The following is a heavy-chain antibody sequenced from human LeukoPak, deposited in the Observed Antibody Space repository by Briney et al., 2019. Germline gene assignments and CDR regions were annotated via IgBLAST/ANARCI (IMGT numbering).Heavy chain of an antibody. CDR2: IYYSGST. D-gene: IGHD6-13*01. V-gene: IGHV4-59*01. Sequence: SETLSLTCTVSGGSISSYYWSWIRQPPGKGLEWIGYIYYSGSTNYNPSLKSPVTISVDTSKNQFSLKLSSVTAADTAVYYCARLGIAAAGTWFDPWGQGTLVTVSS. CDR3: ARLGIAAAGTWFDP. CDR1: GGSISSYY. J-gene: IGHJ5*02.